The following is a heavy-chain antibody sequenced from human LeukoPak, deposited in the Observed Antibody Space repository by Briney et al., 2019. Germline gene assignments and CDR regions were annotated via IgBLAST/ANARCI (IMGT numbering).Heavy chain of an antibody. Sequence: ASVKVSCKVSGYTLTELSMHWVRQAPGKGLEWMGGFDPEDGETIYAQKFQGRVTMTEDTSTDTAYMELSSLRSEDTAVYYCATWQRQLVQGNHWGQGTLVTVSS. CDR1: GYTLTELS. CDR2: FDPEDGET. CDR3: ATWQRQLVQGNH. D-gene: IGHD6-13*01. V-gene: IGHV1-24*01. J-gene: IGHJ5*02.